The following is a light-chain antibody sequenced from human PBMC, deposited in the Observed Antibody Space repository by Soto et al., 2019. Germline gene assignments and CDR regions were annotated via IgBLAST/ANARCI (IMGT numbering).Light chain of an antibody. J-gene: IGKJ1*01. CDR1: QSLSSN. Sequence: DTVMTQSPATLSVSPGERATVSCRASQSLSSNLAWYQQKPGQAPRLLIIGASERVTGIPARFSGSGSGTEFTLSISSLQSEDFAVYYCLQYDDWRTFGQGTQVE. CDR2: GAS. CDR3: LQYDDWRT. V-gene: IGKV3-15*01.